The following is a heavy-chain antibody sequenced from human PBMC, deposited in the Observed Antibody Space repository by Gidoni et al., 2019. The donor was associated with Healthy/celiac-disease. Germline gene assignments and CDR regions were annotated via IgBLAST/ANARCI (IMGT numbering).Heavy chain of an antibody. CDR1: GGSISSSSYY. CDR2: IYYSGST. D-gene: IGHD6-6*01. V-gene: IGHV4-39*01. J-gene: IGHJ4*02. Sequence: QLQLQESGPGLVKPSETLSLTCTVSGGSISSSSYYWGWIRQPPGKGLEWIGSIYYSGSTYYNPSLKSRVTISVDTSKNQFSLKLSSVTAADTAVYYCARRRSPSIAARPFDYWGQGTLVTVSS. CDR3: ARRRSPSIAARPFDY.